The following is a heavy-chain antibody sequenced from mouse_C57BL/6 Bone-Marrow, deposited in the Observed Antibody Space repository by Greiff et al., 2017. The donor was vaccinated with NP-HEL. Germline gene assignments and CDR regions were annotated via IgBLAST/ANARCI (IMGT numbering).Heavy chain of an antibody. J-gene: IGHJ3*01. CDR2: IYPSDSET. Sequence: QVQLQQPGAELVRPGSSVKLSCKASGYTFTSYWMDWVKQRPGQGLEWIGNIYPSDSETPYNQKFKDKATLTVDKSSSTAYMQLSSLTSEDSAVYYCARWLGAWFAYWGQGTLVTVSA. CDR1: GYTFTSYW. D-gene: IGHD4-1*01. V-gene: IGHV1-61*01. CDR3: ARWLGAWFAY.